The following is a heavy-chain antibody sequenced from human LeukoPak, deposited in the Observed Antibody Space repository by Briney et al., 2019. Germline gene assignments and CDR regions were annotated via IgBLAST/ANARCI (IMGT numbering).Heavy chain of an antibody. CDR3: AKMGKTYYDFWSGYFRNNWFDP. Sequence: GSLRLSCAASGFTVSSNYMSWIRQSPGKGLEWIGEINHSGSTNYNPSLKSRVTISVDTSKSQFSLRLTSVTAADTAVYYCAKMGKTYYDFWSGYFRNNWFDPWGQGTLVTVSS. CDR1: GFTVSSNY. V-gene: IGHV4-34*08. CDR2: INHSGST. D-gene: IGHD3-3*01. J-gene: IGHJ5*02.